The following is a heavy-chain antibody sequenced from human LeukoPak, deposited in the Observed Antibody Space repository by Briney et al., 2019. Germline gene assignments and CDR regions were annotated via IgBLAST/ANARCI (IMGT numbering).Heavy chain of an antibody. Sequence: SGGSQRLSCAASGFTFSTYDMHWVRQATGKGLEWVSAIASAGDIYYSDSVRGRFTISRENAKNSLYLQVNSLRVGDTAVYYCTRGGRDGFDIWGQGTMVTVSS. CDR2: IASAGDI. J-gene: IGHJ3*02. D-gene: IGHD2-15*01. V-gene: IGHV3-13*01. CDR1: GFTFSTYD. CDR3: TRGGRDGFDI.